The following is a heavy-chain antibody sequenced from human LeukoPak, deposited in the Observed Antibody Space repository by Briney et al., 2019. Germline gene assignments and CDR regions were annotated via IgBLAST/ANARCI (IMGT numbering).Heavy chain of an antibody. V-gene: IGHV3-21*01. Sequence: GGSLRLSCAASGFTFSSYSMNWVRQAPGKGLEWVSSISSSSSYIYYADPVKGRFTISRDNAKNSLYLQMNSLRAEDTAVYYCARAGGLDREGAFDIWGQGTMVTVSS. J-gene: IGHJ3*02. D-gene: IGHD1-14*01. CDR2: ISSSSSYI. CDR3: ARAGGLDREGAFDI. CDR1: GFTFSSYS.